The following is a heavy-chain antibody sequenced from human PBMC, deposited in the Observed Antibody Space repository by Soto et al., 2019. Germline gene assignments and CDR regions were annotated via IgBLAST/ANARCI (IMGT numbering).Heavy chain of an antibody. Sequence: SLGLSSAASGDTVTDQALVWARRAQDRGIQWVAVISYDGIDEYYADSVKGRFTISRDNSKNTLYLQTNSLRAEDTAVYYCARDRYCISTSCRTHASDYWGQGTLVTVSS. J-gene: IGHJ4*02. V-gene: IGHV3-30*07. CDR1: GDTVTDQA. D-gene: IGHD2-2*01. CDR3: ARDRYCISTSCRTHASDY. CDR2: ISYDGIDE.